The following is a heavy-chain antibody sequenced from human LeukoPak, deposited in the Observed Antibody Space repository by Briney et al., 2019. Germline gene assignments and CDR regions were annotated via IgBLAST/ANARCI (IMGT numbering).Heavy chain of an antibody. D-gene: IGHD6-19*01. J-gene: IGHJ4*02. Sequence: GGSLRLSCAASGFTFSNHAMSWVRQAPGKELECVSAISGSGGSTYYADSVKGRFTISRDNSKNTLYLQMNSLRVEDTAVYYCAKDITGHNRGWYDYWGQGTLVTVSS. CDR3: AKDITGHNRGWYDY. V-gene: IGHV3-23*01. CDR2: ISGSGGST. CDR1: GFTFSNHA.